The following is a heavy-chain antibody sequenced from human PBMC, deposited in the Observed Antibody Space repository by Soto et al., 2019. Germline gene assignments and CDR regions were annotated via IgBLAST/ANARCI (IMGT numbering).Heavy chain of an antibody. CDR2: IYYSGGT. D-gene: IGHD3-10*01. Sequence: QVQLQESGPGLVKPSQTLSLTCTVSGGSISSGGYYWNWIGQHPGKGLEWIGYIYYSGGTFYNPSRRSRVTVPVDPSKNQFSLKLSSVTAAETAVYYCARDGGYGSGRYRFYYWGQGTLVTVSS. V-gene: IGHV4-31*03. CDR1: GGSISSGGYY. CDR3: ARDGGYGSGRYRFYY. J-gene: IGHJ4*02.